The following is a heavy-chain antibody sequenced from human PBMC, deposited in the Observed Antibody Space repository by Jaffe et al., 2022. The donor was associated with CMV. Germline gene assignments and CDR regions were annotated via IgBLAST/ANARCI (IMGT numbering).Heavy chain of an antibody. D-gene: IGHD6-6*01. Sequence: QVQLVESGGGLVKPGGSLRLSCAASGFTFSDYYMSWIRQAPGKGLEWVSYISSSGSTIYYADSVKGRFTISRDNAKNSLYLQMNSLRAEDTAVYYCARDMIGYRSIAPYSSIAARDYYYYYGMDVWGQGTTVTVSS. CDR3: ARDMIGYRSIAPYSSIAARDYYYYYGMDV. CDR2: ISSSGSTI. V-gene: IGHV3-11*01. CDR1: GFTFSDYY. J-gene: IGHJ6*02.